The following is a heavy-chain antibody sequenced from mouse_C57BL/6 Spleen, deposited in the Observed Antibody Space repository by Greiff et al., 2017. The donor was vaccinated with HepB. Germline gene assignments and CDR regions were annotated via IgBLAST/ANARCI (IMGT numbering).Heavy chain of an antibody. V-gene: IGHV3-6*01. CDR2: ISYDGSN. Sequence: EVKLVESGPGLVKPSQSLSLTCSVTGYSITSGYYWNWIRQFPGNKLEWMGYISYDGSNNYNPSLKNRISITRDPSKNQFFLKLNSVTTEDTATYYCARRGTWFAYWGQGTLVTVSA. J-gene: IGHJ3*01. CDR1: GYSITSGYY. CDR3: ARRGTWFAY.